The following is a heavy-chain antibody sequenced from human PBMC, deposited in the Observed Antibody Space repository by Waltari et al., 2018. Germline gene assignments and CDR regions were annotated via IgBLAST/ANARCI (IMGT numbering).Heavy chain of an antibody. CDR3: TRSGYNNGYDY. V-gene: IGHV3-74*01. J-gene: IGHJ4*02. D-gene: IGHD5-18*01. CDR1: GFTFSSYW. CDR2: ISNDGNII. Sequence: EVQLVESGGGLVQRGGSLRLSCAASGFTFSSYWMHWVRQAPGKGLVAFARISNDGNIIDYADSVKGRLTISRDDAKNTLYLELNGLRAEDTAVYYCTRSGYNNGYDYWGQGTLVTVSS.